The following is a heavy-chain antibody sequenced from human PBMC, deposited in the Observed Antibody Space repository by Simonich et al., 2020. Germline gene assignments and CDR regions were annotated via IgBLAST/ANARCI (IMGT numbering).Heavy chain of an antibody. J-gene: IGHJ4*02. Sequence: VHGGAEVKKPGASVKVSCKVSGYTLPELSMHWVRQAPGKGLEWMGGFDPEDGETIYAQKFQGRVTMTEDTSTDTAYMERSSLRAEDTAVYYCATGNLPTTQGGVFDYWGQGTLGTVTS. CDR2: FDPEDGET. CDR3: ATGNLPTTQGGVFDY. CDR1: GYTLPELS. D-gene: IGHD5-12*01. V-gene: IGHV1-24*01.